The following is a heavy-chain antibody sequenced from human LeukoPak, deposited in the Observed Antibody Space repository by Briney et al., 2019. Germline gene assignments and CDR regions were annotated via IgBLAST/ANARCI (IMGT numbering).Heavy chain of an antibody. V-gene: IGHV3-30*04. CDR3: AREARISTMIVVDSSYYYMDV. CDR2: ISFHGTDS. Sequence: GGSLRLSCAASGFTFISYAIHWVRQAPGKGLEWVAVISFHGTDSFYADSVKGRFTISRDNSKNTLYLQMSSLRADDTAVYYCAREARISTMIVVDSSYYYMDVWGKGTTVTVSS. J-gene: IGHJ6*03. CDR1: GFTFISYA. D-gene: IGHD3-22*01.